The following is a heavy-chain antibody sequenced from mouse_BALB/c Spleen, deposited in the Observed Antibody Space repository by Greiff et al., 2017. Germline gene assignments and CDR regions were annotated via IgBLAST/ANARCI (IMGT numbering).Heavy chain of an antibody. V-gene: IGHV5-17*02. CDR2: ISSGSSTI. CDR3: ARSSLLRLRDAMDY. Sequence: EVMLVESGGGLVQPGGSRKLSCAASGFTFSSFGMHWVRQAPEKGLEWVAYISSGSSTIYYADTVKGRFTISRDNPKNTLFLQMTSLRSEDTAMYYCARSSLLRLRDAMDYWGQGTSVTVSS. J-gene: IGHJ4*01. D-gene: IGHD1-2*01. CDR1: GFTFSSFG.